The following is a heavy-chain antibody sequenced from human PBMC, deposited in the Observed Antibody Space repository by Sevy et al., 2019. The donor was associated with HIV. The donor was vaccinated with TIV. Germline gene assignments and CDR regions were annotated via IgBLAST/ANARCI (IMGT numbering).Heavy chain of an antibody. D-gene: IGHD5-12*01. CDR1: GFTFSSYD. V-gene: IGHV3-13*05. Sequence: GGSPRLSCVAAGFTFSSYDMHWVRQVTGKGLEWISGVGPAGDQFYPGSVKGRFTISRENAKNSFYLQMNNLRAGDTAVYYCARSGGYSDYGMDVWGQGTTVTVSS. J-gene: IGHJ6*02. CDR3: ARSGGYSDYGMDV. CDR2: VGPAGDQ.